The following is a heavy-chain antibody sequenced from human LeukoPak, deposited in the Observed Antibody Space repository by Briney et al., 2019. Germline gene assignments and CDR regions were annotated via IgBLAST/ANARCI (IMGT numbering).Heavy chain of an antibody. CDR2: ISYVGSNK. Sequence: PGGSLRLSCAASGFTFSSYAMHWVRQAPGKGLEWVAVISYVGSNKYYADSVKGRFTISRDNSKNTLYLQMNSLRAEDTAVYYCARDAGNYLQLWQGSIFDYWGQGTLVTVSS. J-gene: IGHJ4*02. D-gene: IGHD5-18*01. CDR3: ARDAGNYLQLWQGSIFDY. CDR1: GFTFSSYA. V-gene: IGHV3-30-3*01.